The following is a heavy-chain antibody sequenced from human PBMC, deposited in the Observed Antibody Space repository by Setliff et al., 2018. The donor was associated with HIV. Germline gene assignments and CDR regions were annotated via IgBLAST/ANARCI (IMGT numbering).Heavy chain of an antibody. V-gene: IGHV3-53*05. J-gene: IGHJ4*02. CDR2: IYSDGST. D-gene: IGHD3-3*01. CDR1: GFTVSNNY. Sequence: GGSLRLSCAASGFTVSNNYMKWVRQAPGKGLEWVSTIYSDGSTYHADSVKGRFTLSRDTSKNTLFLQVNSLRPEDTAVYYCARVRLYNTALDYWGQGTLVTVSS. CDR3: ARVRLYNTALDY.